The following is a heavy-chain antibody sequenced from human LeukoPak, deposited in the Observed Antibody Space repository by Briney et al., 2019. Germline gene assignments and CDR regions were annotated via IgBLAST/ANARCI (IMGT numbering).Heavy chain of an antibody. J-gene: IGHJ4*02. V-gene: IGHV1-69*01. CDR1: GGTFSSYA. Sequence: SVKVSCKASGGTFSSYAISWVRQAPGQGLEWMGGIIPIFGTANYAQKFQGRVTITADESTSTAYMELSSLRSEDTAVYYCARTKGPMARGVIPSLFDYWGQGTLVTVSS. CDR2: IIPIFGTA. D-gene: IGHD3-10*01. CDR3: ARTKGPMARGVIPSLFDY.